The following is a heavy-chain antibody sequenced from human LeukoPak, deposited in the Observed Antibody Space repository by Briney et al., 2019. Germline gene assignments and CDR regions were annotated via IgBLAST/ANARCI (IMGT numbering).Heavy chain of an antibody. CDR2: INPNSGGT. Sequence: ASVKVSFKTSGFTFTGHYIHWVRQAPGQGLEWMGLINPNSGGTNYAQKFQGRVTLTRDTSISTAYMDLSSLRSDDTALYYCARVASGHNYGSWFDPWGQGTLVTVSS. J-gene: IGHJ5*02. D-gene: IGHD3-10*01. CDR1: GFTFTGHY. V-gene: IGHV1-2*02. CDR3: ARVASGHNYGSWFDP.